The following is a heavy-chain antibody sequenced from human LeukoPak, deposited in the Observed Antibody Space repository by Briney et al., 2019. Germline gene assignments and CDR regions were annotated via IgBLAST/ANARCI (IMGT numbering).Heavy chain of an antibody. Sequence: PSETLSLTCSVSGVSISSYYWSWIRQPPGKGLEWIGYIFHTGSTTYNPSLKSRVTMSVDTSKNQVSLRLSSVTAADTAVYYCAKIRSGGGSFDVWGQGAMVTVSS. CDR2: IFHTGST. CDR1: GVSISSYY. D-gene: IGHD4-23*01. CDR3: AKIRSGGGSFDV. J-gene: IGHJ3*01. V-gene: IGHV4-59*01.